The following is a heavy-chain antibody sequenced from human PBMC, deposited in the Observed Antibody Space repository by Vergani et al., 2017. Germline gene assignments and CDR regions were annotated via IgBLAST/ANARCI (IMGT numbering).Heavy chain of an antibody. J-gene: IGHJ4*02. CDR3: ARGGGDRRTNRRYGVCYFDY. CDR2: IYYSGST. CDR1: GGSISSYY. Sequence: QVQLQESGPGLVKPSETLSLTCTVSGGSISSYYWSWIRQPPGKGLEWIGYIYYSGSTNYNPSLKSRVTISVDTSKNQVSLKLSSVTAADTAVYYWARGGGDRRTNRRYGVCYFDYWGQGTLVTVSS. V-gene: IGHV4-59*01. D-gene: IGHD2-21*01.